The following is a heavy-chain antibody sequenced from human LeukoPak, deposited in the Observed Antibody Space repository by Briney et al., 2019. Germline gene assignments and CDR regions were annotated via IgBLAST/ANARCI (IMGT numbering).Heavy chain of an antibody. CDR3: AKGYYDSSGPLDY. CDR1: GFTFDDYA. J-gene: IGHJ4*02. D-gene: IGHD3-22*01. Sequence: GRSLRLSCAASGFTFDDYAMHWVRQAPGKGLEWVSGISWNSGSIGYADSVKGRFTISRDNSKNTLYLQMNSLRAEDTAVYYCAKGYYDSSGPLDYWGQGTLVTVSS. V-gene: IGHV3-9*01. CDR2: ISWNSGSI.